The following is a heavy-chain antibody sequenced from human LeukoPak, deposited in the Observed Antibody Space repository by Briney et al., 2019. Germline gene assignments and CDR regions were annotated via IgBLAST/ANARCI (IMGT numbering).Heavy chain of an antibody. CDR2: ISGGGGST. CDR1: GFTFISHA. V-gene: IGHV3-23*01. CDR3: AKGGKWDVTPFDY. D-gene: IGHD1-26*01. J-gene: IGHJ4*02. Sequence: GGSLRLSCRVSGFTFISHAMSWVRQAPGKGLEWVSTISGGGGSTYYADSVKGRFTISRDNSKNTLYLQVNSLRAEDTAVYYCAKGGKWDVTPFDYWGQGTLVTVSS.